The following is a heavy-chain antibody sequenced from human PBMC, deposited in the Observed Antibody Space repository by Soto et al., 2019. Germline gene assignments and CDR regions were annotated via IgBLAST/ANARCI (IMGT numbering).Heavy chain of an antibody. D-gene: IGHD2-2*01. J-gene: IGHJ6*02. CDR2: INHSGST. Sequence: PSETLSLTSAVYGGSFSGYYWTWIRQPPGTGLEWIGEINHSGSTYYNPSLNSRVTVSVDTSKNQFSLKVTSVTAADTAVYYCARLHGYCISSSCHGHYAMDVWGQGTTVTVSS. CDR1: GGSFSGYY. CDR3: ARLHGYCISSSCHGHYAMDV. V-gene: IGHV4-34*01.